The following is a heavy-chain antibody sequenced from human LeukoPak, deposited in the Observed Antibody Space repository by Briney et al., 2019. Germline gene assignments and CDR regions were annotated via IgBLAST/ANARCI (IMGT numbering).Heavy chain of an antibody. Sequence: KPGGSLRLSCAASGFTFSSYSMNWVRQAPAKGLEWVSSISSSSSYIDYADSVQSGLTISTDNAKDSLCLQMISLRAEDTAVYYFARVRSTPHGYMDVWGKGTTVTVSS. V-gene: IGHV3-21*01. D-gene: IGHD3-3*01. CDR3: ARVRSTPHGYMDV. CDR1: GFTFSSYS. J-gene: IGHJ6*03. CDR2: ISSSSSYI.